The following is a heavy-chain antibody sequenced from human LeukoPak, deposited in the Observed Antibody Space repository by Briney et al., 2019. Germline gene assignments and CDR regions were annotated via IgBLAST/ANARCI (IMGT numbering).Heavy chain of an antibody. CDR2: IYYSGST. J-gene: IGHJ3*02. Sequence: SETLSLTCTVSGASISSYYWSWIRQPPGKGLEWIGYIYYSGSTNYNPSLKSRVTISVDTSKNQFSLKLSSVTAADTAVYYCARGVMITFGGVIVYDAFDIWGQGTMVTVSS. CDR1: GASISSYY. CDR3: ARGVMITFGGVIVYDAFDI. D-gene: IGHD3-16*02. V-gene: IGHV4-59*01.